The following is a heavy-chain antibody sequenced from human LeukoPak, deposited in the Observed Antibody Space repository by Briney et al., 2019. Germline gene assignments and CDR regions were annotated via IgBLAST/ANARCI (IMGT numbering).Heavy chain of an antibody. V-gene: IGHV3-23*01. CDR1: GFTFSSYA. CDR3: VTAAGLYG. J-gene: IGHJ4*02. CDR2: ITSSGGNS. Sequence: PGGSLTLSCAASGFTFSSYAMSWVRQAPGKGLGWVSAITSSGGNSYYADSVKGRFTISRDNSKNTLYLQMNSLRAEDTAVYYCVTAAGLYGGGQGTLVTVSS. D-gene: IGHD2-2*01.